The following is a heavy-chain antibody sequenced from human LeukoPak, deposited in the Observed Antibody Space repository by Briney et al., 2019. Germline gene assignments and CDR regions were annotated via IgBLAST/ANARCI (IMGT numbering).Heavy chain of an antibody. J-gene: IGHJ4*02. V-gene: IGHV1-69*05. Sequence: SVKVSCKASGGTFSSYAISWVRQAPGQGLEWMGRIIPIFGTANCAQKFQGRVTIATDESTSTAYMELSSLRSEDTAVYYCARERPYDYVWGSYRYAYDYWGQGTLVTVSS. CDR3: ARERPYDYVWGSYRYAYDY. CDR2: IIPIFGTA. D-gene: IGHD3-16*02. CDR1: GGTFSSYA.